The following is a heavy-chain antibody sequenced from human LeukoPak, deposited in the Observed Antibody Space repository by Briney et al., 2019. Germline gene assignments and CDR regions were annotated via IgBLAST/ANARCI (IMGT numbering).Heavy chain of an antibody. D-gene: IGHD3-10*01. V-gene: IGHV4-59*01. J-gene: IGHJ4*02. Sequence: SETLSLTCTVSGGSISSYYWSWIRQPPGKGLEWIGYIYYSGSTNYNPSLKSRVTISVDTPKNQFSLKLSSVTAADTAVYYCARDVGVRGVIMMDYWGQGTLVTVSS. CDR2: IYYSGST. CDR1: GGSISSYY. CDR3: ARDVGVRGVIMMDY.